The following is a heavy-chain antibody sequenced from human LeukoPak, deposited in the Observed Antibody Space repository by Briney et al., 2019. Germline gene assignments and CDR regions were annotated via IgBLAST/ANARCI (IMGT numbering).Heavy chain of an antibody. V-gene: IGHV4-34*01. Sequence: SETLSLTCAVYGGSFSGYYWSWIRQPPGKGLEWIGSIYFSGSTYYNPSLKSRVTISVDTSKNQFSLKLSSLTAADTAVYYCARGDIWGQGTMVTVSS. CDR2: IYFSGST. J-gene: IGHJ3*02. CDR1: GGSFSGYY. CDR3: ARGDI.